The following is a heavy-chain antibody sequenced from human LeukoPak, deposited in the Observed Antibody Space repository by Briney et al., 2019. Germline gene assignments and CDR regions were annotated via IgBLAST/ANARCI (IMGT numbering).Heavy chain of an antibody. V-gene: IGHV3-7*01. J-gene: IGHJ4*02. CDR1: GFTFSSYW. D-gene: IGHD3-3*01. Sequence: PGGSLRLSCAASGFTFSSYWMSWVRQAPGKGLEWVANIKQDGSEKYYVDSVKGRFTISRDNAKNSLYLQTNSLRAEDTAVYYCARDPSGLAYCDFWSGYSDYWGQGTLVTVSS. CDR2: IKQDGSEK. CDR3: ARDPSGLAYCDFWSGYSDY.